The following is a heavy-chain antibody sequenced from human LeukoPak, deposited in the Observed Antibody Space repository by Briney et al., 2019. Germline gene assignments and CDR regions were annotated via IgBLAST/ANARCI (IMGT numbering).Heavy chain of an antibody. V-gene: IGHV1-18*01. CDR2: ISAYKGNT. CDR1: GYTFTSYG. J-gene: IGHJ4*02. D-gene: IGHD6-6*01. Sequence: ASVKVSCKASGYTFTSYGISWVRQAPGQGLEWMGWISAYKGNTNYAQKFQGRVTLTTDTSTSTAYMELRSLRSDDTAVYYCARKSSSFLFDYWGQGTLVTVSS. CDR3: ARKSSSFLFDY.